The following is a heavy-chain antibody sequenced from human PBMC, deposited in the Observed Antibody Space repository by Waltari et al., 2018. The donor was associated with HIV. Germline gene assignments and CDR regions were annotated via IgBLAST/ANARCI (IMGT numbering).Heavy chain of an antibody. CDR2: IKQDGSKK. Sequence: EVLLVASGGGLVQPGGSLRLSCAASRFTFSNSWMNWVRQAPGKGLEWVANIKQDGSKKYYAQSVKGRFAISRDNAKNSLELQMKSLRAEDTAVYYCARSWDYGDNYDYWGQGTLVTVSS. D-gene: IGHD4-17*01. CDR3: ARSWDYGDNYDY. CDR1: RFTFSNSW. V-gene: IGHV3-7*01. J-gene: IGHJ4*02.